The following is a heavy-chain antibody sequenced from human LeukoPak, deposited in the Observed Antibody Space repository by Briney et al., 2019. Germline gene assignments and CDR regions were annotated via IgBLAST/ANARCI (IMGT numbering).Heavy chain of an antibody. Sequence: PGGSLRLSCAASGCTFSDHYMDWVRQAPGKGLEWVGRTRNKANSYTTEYAASVKGRFTISRDDSKNSLYLQMNSLKTEDTAVYYCARVAGYSYGSDFDYWGQGTLVTVSS. CDR1: GCTFSDHY. CDR3: ARVAGYSYGSDFDY. J-gene: IGHJ4*02. V-gene: IGHV3-72*01. CDR2: TRNKANSYTT. D-gene: IGHD5-18*01.